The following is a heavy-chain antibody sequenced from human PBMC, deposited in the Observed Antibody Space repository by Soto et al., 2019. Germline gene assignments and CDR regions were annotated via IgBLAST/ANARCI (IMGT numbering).Heavy chain of an antibody. CDR1: GFTFSSYA. V-gene: IGHV3-30-3*01. D-gene: IGHD3-22*01. Sequence: GGSLSLSCAASGFTFSSYAMHWVRQAPGKELEWVAVISYDGSNKYYVDTVKGRFTISRDNAKKSLYLQMNRLRVEDTAVYYCARGDYHDTSGPFSDAFDIWGQGTMVTVSS. CDR2: ISYDGSNK. CDR3: ARGDYHDTSGPFSDAFDI. J-gene: IGHJ3*02.